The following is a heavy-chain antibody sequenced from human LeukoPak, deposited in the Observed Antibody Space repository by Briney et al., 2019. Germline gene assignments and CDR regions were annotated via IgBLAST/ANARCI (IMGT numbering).Heavy chain of an antibody. J-gene: IGHJ4*02. CDR2: INWNVGST. CDR1: GFTFDDFA. CDR3: AREEFDY. V-gene: IGHV3-20*04. Sequence: PGGSLRLSCAASGFTFDDFAMSWVRQAPGKGLEWVSGINWNVGSTGYADSVKGRFTISRDNAKNSLYLQMNSLRAEDTALYYCAREEFDYWGQGTLVTVSS.